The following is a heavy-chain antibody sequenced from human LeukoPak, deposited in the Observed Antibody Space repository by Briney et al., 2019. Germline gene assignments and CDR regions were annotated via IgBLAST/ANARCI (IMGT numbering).Heavy chain of an antibody. V-gene: IGHV4-4*07. Sequence: PPETLSLTCTVSGGSISSYYWSWIRQPAGKGLEWIGRIYTSGSTNYNPSLKSRVTMSVDTSKNQFSLKLSSVTAADTAVYYCARGSPLPYDSSGYYGGYYYYYMDVWGKGTTVTISS. J-gene: IGHJ6*03. CDR2: IYTSGST. CDR3: ARGSPLPYDSSGYYGGYYYYYMDV. D-gene: IGHD3-22*01. CDR1: GGSISSYY.